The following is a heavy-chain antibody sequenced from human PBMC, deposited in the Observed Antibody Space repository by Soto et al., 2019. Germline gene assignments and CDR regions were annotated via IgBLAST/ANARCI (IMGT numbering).Heavy chain of an antibody. CDR1: GFTFSTYG. CDR3: SRDLKFWGYGDYFDY. Sequence: GGSLRLSCAASGFTFSTYGMHWVRQAPGKGLEWVAVISYDEINKYYADSVKGRFTISRDSAKNSLYLQMNSLRAEDTAVYYCSRDLKFWGYGDYFDYWGQGTLVTVSS. CDR2: ISYDEINK. V-gene: IGHV3-30*03. J-gene: IGHJ4*02. D-gene: IGHD4-17*01.